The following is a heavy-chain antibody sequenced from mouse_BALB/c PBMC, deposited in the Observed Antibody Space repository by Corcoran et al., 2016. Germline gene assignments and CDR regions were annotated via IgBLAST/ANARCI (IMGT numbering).Heavy chain of an antibody. Sequence: EVQLQQSGPEQVKPGASVKMSCKASGYTFTSYVMHWVKQKPGQGLEWIGYINPYNDGTKYNEKFKGKATLTSDKSSSTAYMELSSLTSEDSAVYYCARSGDYENFDYWGQGTTLTVAS. CDR2: INPYNDGT. CDR1: GYTFTSYV. J-gene: IGHJ2*01. CDR3: ARSGDYENFDY. D-gene: IGHD2-4*01. V-gene: IGHV1S136*01.